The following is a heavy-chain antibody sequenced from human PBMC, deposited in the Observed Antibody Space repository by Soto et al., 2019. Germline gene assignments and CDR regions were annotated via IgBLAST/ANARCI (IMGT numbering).Heavy chain of an antibody. CDR2: INSDGSST. V-gene: IGHV3-74*01. Sequence: GGSLRLSCAASGFTFSSYWMHWVRQAPGKGRVWVSRINSDGSSTSYADSVKGRFTISRDNAKNTLYLQMNSLRAEDTAVSYWAIGPPLMSENRYSSSRYGYCAEGTLVRVSS. J-gene: IGHJ4*02. D-gene: IGHD6-13*01. CDR3: AIGPPLMSENRYSSSRYGY. CDR1: GFTFSSYW.